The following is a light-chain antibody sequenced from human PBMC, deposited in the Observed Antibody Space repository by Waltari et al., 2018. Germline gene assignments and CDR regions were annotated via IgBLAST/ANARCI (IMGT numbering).Light chain of an antibody. V-gene: IGKV1-5*03. CDR1: QSITNW. CDR3: QQYDNYWT. J-gene: IGKJ1*01. Sequence: LSASVGDRVTITCRASQSITNWLAWYQQKPGKAPKLLIYRASNLESGVPSRFSGSGSGTEFTLTISSLQPDDFATYYCQQYDNYWTFGQGTKVEIK. CDR2: RAS.